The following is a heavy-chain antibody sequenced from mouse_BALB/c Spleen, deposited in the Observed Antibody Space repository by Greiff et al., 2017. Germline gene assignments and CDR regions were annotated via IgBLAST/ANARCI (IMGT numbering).Heavy chain of an antibody. CDR1: GFTFSSYA. D-gene: IGHD1-2*01. CDR2: ISSGGST. J-gene: IGHJ4*01. V-gene: IGHV5-6-5*01. Sequence: EVMLVESGGGLVKPGGSLKLSCAASGFTFSSYAMSWVRQTPEKRLEWVASISSGGSTYYPDSVKGRFTISRDNARNILYLQMSSLRSEDTAMYYCARGGYYGSDAMDYWGQGTSVTVSS. CDR3: ARGGYYGSDAMDY.